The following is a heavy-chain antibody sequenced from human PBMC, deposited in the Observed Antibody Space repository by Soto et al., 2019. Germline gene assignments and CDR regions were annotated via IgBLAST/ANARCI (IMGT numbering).Heavy chain of an antibody. CDR3: VRTGVGATIKGGYDY. D-gene: IGHD1-26*01. J-gene: IGHJ4*02. V-gene: IGHV4-31*03. Sequence: QVQLQESGPGLVKPSQTLSLTCTVSGGSISSGGYYWSWIRQHPGKGLEWIGYIYYSGSTYYNPSLKSRVTISVDTSKNQFFLKLSSVTAADTAVYYCVRTGVGATIKGGYDYWGQGTLVTVSS. CDR1: GGSISSGGYY. CDR2: IYYSGST.